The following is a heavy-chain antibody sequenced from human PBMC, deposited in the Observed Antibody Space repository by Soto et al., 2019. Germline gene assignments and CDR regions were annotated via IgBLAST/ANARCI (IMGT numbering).Heavy chain of an antibody. Sequence: SVKVSCKASGGTFSSYTNSWLRQAPGQGLEWMGRIIPILGIANYAQKFQGRVTITADKSTSTAYMELSSLRSEDTAVYYCARQPSSPNDAFDIWGQGTMVTVSS. J-gene: IGHJ3*02. V-gene: IGHV1-69*02. CDR1: GGTFSSYT. CDR2: IIPILGIA. CDR3: ARQPSSPNDAFDI. D-gene: IGHD6-13*01.